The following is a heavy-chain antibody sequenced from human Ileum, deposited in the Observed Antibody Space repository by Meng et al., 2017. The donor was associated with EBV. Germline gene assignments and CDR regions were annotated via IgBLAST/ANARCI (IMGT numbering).Heavy chain of an antibody. CDR1: DDSISNSAHY. V-gene: IGHV4-39*07. CDR2: IYRSGSS. J-gene: IGHJ4*02. Sequence: LNDAGPGQLNPSEPLSLSFSVSDDSISNSAHYWNWIRRSPGKGLEWIASIYRSGSSYFDPSLKSRVSLSLDTSKNQFSLKLSSVTAADTALYYCARDPAYPRGLFDSWGQGILVTVSS. CDR3: ARDPAYPRGLFDS. D-gene: IGHD3-10*01.